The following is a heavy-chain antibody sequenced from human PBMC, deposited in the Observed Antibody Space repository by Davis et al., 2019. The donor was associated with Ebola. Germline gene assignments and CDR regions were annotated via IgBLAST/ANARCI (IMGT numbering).Heavy chain of an antibody. V-gene: IGHV3-74*01. CDR1: GFTFSTYV. J-gene: IGHJ4*02. D-gene: IGHD2-2*01. CDR3: ARSSYQPDY. CDR2: INPDGSFT. Sequence: GESLKISCVASGFTFSTYVMRWVRQAPGKGLVWVSRINPDGSFTDYADSVKGRFSISRDSTSNTLYLQMNGLRAEDTAVYYCARSSYQPDYWGQGTLVTVSS.